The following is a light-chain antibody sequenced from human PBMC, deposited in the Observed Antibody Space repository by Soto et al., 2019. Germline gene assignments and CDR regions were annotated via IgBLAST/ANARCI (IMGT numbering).Light chain of an antibody. Sequence: EIVLTQSPATLSLSPGESATLSCRASHSVSSSLAWYQQKPGQAPRLLIYDASNRATGIPARFSGSGSGTDFTLTISSLEPEDFAVYHCQQYNNWPFLTFGGGTKVDIK. CDR1: HSVSSS. V-gene: IGKV3-11*01. CDR2: DAS. CDR3: QQYNNWPFLT. J-gene: IGKJ4*01.